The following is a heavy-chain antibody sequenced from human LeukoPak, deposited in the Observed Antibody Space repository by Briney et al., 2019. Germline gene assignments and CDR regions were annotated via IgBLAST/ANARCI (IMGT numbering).Heavy chain of an antibody. J-gene: IGHJ4*02. CDR3: AREGGRITMVRGVAPPADY. Sequence: ASVKVPCKASGYTFTSYAMNWVRQAPGQGLEWMGWINTNTGNPTYAQGFTGRFVFSLDTSVSTAYLQISSLKAEDTAVYYCAREGGRITMVRGVAPPADYWGQGTLVTVSS. CDR1: GYTFTSYA. CDR2: INTNTGNP. D-gene: IGHD3-10*01. V-gene: IGHV7-4-1*02.